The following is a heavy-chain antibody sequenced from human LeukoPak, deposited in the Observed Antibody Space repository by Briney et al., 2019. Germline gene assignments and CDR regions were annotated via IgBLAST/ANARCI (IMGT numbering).Heavy chain of an antibody. CDR1: GVSIRSSSYY. J-gene: IGHJ3*02. CDR3: ATRKWELDAFDI. Sequence: TSETLSLTCTVSGVSIRSSSYYWAWIRQPPGKGLQWIGNIYYGGSTFYNPSLKSRVTISVDTSKNQFSLKLNSVTAADTAVYYCATRKWELDAFDIWGQGTMVTVSS. D-gene: IGHD1-26*01. V-gene: IGHV4-39*07. CDR2: IYYGGST.